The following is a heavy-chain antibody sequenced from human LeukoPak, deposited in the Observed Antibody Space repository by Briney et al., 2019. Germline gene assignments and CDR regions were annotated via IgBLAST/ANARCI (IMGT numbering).Heavy chain of an antibody. J-gene: IGHJ4*02. Sequence: GGSLRLSCAASGFTFSSYAMSWVRQAPGKGLEWVSAISGSGGSTYYADSVKGRFTISRDNSKNTLYLQMNSLRAEDTAVYYCAKAKPPGDTAMVIPVGGPLDYWGQGTLVTVSS. V-gene: IGHV3-23*01. D-gene: IGHD5-18*01. CDR1: GFTFSSYA. CDR3: AKAKPPGDTAMVIPVGGPLDY. CDR2: ISGSGGST.